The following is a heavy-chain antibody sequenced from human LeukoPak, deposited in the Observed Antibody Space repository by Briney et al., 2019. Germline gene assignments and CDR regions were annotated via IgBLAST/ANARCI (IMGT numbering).Heavy chain of an antibody. CDR3: ARGQRGYGDCLFDY. D-gene: IGHD4-17*01. CDR2: IYYSGST. J-gene: IGHJ4*02. V-gene: IGHV4-31*03. Sequence: SETLSLTCTVSGGSISSGGYYWSWIRQHPRKGLEWIGYIYYSGSTYYNPSLKSRVTISVDTSKNQFSLKLSSVTAADTAVYYCARGQRGYGDCLFDYWGQGTLVTVSS. CDR1: GGSISSGGYY.